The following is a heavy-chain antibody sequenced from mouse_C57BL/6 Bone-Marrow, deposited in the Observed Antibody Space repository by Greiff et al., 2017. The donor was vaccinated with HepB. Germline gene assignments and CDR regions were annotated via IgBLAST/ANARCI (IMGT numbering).Heavy chain of an antibody. CDR2: ISNLAYSI. V-gene: IGHV5-15*01. D-gene: IGHD1-1*01. Sequence: DVHLVESGGGLVQPGGSLKLSCAASGFTFSDYGMAWVRQAPRKGPEWVAFISNLAYSIYYADTVTGRFTISRENAKNTLYLEMSSLRSEDTAMYYCARRYYGSSYDWYFDVWGTGTTVTVSS. J-gene: IGHJ1*03. CDR1: GFTFSDYG. CDR3: ARRYYGSSYDWYFDV.